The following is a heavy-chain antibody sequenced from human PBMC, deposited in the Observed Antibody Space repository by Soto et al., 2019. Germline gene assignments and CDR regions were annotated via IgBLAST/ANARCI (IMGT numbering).Heavy chain of an antibody. CDR1: GFTVSSNY. CDR3: ARGVVVAATPIYYMDV. D-gene: IGHD2-15*01. J-gene: IGHJ6*03. V-gene: IGHV3-66*01. Sequence: GGSLRLSCAASGFTVSSNYMSWVRQAPGKGLEWVSVIYSGGSTYYADSVKGRLTISRDNSKNTLYLQMNSLRAEDTAVYYCARGVVVAATPIYYMDVWGKGTTVTVSS. CDR2: IYSGGST.